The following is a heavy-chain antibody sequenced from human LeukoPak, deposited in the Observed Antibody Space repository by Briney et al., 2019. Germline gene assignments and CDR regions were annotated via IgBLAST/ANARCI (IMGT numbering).Heavy chain of an antibody. D-gene: IGHD5-12*01. CDR1: GFTVSSNY. CDR3: ARDGTPEWLRFGGLATTH. CDR2: IYSGDST. J-gene: IGHJ4*02. Sequence: GGSLRLSCAASGFTVSSNYMSWVRQAPGKGLEWVSVIYSGDSTYYADSVKGRFTISRDNSKNTLYLQMNSLRAEDTAVYYCARDGTPEWLRFGGLATTHWGQGTLVTVSS. V-gene: IGHV3-53*01.